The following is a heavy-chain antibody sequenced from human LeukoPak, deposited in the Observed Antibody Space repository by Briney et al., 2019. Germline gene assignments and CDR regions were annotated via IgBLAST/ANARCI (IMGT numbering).Heavy chain of an antibody. CDR1: GFTFSNYG. D-gene: IGHD1-1*01. CDR2: IQFAGSYE. Sequence: QPGGSLRLSCAASGFTFSNYGMHWVRQAPGKGLEWVAFIQFAGSYEYYSDSVKGRFTISRDNSKNTVYLQMNSLRPEDTAVYCCAKDHWLHFGYWGQGTLVTVSS. J-gene: IGHJ4*02. V-gene: IGHV3-30*02. CDR3: AKDHWLHFGY.